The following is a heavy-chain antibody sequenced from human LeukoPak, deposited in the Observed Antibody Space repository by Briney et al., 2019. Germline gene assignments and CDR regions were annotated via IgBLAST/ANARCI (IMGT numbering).Heavy chain of an antibody. D-gene: IGHD1-26*01. Sequence: VASQILSCASSGLSLSSDRMGWARQAEGKGLERVASIKQDGSEKYYVDSVKGRFTISRDNARNSLFLQMNSLRAEDTAVYYCPGPSGQWGQGTLVTVSS. CDR1: GLSLSSDR. V-gene: IGHV3-7*05. J-gene: IGHJ4*02. CDR3: PGPSGQ. CDR2: IKQDGSEK.